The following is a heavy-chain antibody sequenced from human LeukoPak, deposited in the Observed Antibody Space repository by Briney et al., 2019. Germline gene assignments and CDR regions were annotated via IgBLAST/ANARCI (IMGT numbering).Heavy chain of an antibody. CDR2: IRTKAYGGTT. Sequence: PGGSLRLSCTGSGFSFGDYAISWVRQAPGKGLEGVGFIRTKAYGGTTEYAASVKGRLTISRHDDNSIAYLQMNRLKTEDAAVYFCTRARGITIVRGQVLPLLPFDYWGKGNLVSVSS. V-gene: IGHV3-49*04. D-gene: IGHD3-10*01. CDR3: TRARGITIVRGQVLPLLPFDY. J-gene: IGHJ4*02. CDR1: GFSFGDYA.